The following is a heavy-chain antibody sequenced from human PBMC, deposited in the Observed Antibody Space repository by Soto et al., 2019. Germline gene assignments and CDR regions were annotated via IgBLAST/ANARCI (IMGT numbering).Heavy chain of an antibody. CDR2: IYYSGST. J-gene: IGHJ4*02. V-gene: IGHV4-59*08. D-gene: IGHD6-19*01. CDR3: ARHSSGWHDFDY. Sequence: SETLSLTCTVSGGSISSYYWSWIRQPPGKGLEWIGYIYYSGSTNYNPSLKSRVTISVDTSKNQFSLKLSSVPAADTAVYYCARHSSGWHDFDYWGQGTLVTVSS. CDR1: GGSISSYY.